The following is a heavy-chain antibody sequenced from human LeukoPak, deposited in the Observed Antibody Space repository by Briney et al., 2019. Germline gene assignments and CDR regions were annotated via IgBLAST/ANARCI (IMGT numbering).Heavy chain of an antibody. CDR2: IHYSRST. Sequence: SETLSLTCNVSGGSISTETYYWAWVRQPPGKGLEWIGSIHYSRSTYDNATLQSRLSLSVDTSKSQFSLRLSSVTAADTAVYYCARHDCSSTNCRCFDYWGQGTLVAVSS. CDR1: GGSISTETYY. D-gene: IGHD2-2*01. CDR3: ARHDCSSTNCRCFDY. V-gene: IGHV4-39*01. J-gene: IGHJ4*02.